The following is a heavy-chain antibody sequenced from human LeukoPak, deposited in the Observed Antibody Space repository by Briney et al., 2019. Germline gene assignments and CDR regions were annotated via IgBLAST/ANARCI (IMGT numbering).Heavy chain of an antibody. D-gene: IGHD5-12*01. Sequence: GGSLRLSCAAPGFTFSSYSMNWVRQAPGKGLEWVSSISSSSSTIYYADSVKGRFTISRDNAKNSLYLQMNSLRAEDTAVYYCARNDIVATDLDYWGQGTLVTVSS. CDR3: ARNDIVATDLDY. V-gene: IGHV3-48*01. J-gene: IGHJ4*02. CDR2: ISSSSSTI. CDR1: GFTFSSYS.